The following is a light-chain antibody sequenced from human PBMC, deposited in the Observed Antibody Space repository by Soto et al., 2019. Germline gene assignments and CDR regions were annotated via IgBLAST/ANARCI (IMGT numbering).Light chain of an antibody. CDR3: SPYTRSSTYV. Sequence: QSALTQPASVSASPGQSIAISCSGTSSDVGAYDYVSWYQHHPGKAPKLIIYEVTYRPSGVSNRFSASKSGNTASLTISGLQAEDEADYYCSPYTRSSTYVFGTGTKLTVL. CDR1: SSDVGAYDY. V-gene: IGLV2-14*01. J-gene: IGLJ1*01. CDR2: EVT.